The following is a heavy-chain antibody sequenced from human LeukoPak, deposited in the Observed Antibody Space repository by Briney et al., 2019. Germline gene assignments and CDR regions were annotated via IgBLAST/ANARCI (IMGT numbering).Heavy chain of an antibody. D-gene: IGHD3-10*01. CDR1: RGSVSSGSYY. Sequence: SETLSLTCTVSRGSVSSGSYYWSWIRQPPGKGLEWIGYLYYSGSTNYNPSLKSRVTISVDTSKNQFSLKLSSVTAADTAVYYCARERVYGSGSYSDYYGMDVWGKGTTVTVSS. J-gene: IGHJ6*04. V-gene: IGHV4-61*01. CDR3: ARERVYGSGSYSDYYGMDV. CDR2: LYYSGST.